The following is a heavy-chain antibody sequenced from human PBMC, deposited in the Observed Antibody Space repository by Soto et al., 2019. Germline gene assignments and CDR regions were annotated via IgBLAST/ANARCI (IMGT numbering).Heavy chain of an antibody. CDR2: INPSGGST. D-gene: IGHD6-6*01. V-gene: IGHV1-46*01. CDR3: ARERISNSVFDY. Sequence: ASVKVACKASGYTFTSYYMHWVRQAPGQGLEWMGIINPSGGSTSYAQKFQGRVTMTRDTSTSTVCMELSSLRSEDTAVYYCARERISNSVFDYWGQGTLVTVSS. CDR1: GYTFTSYY. J-gene: IGHJ4*02.